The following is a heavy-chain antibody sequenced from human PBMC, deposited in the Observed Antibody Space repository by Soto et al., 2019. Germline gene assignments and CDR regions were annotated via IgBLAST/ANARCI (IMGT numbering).Heavy chain of an antibody. J-gene: IGHJ5*02. D-gene: IGHD6-19*01. CDR1: GGSFSGYY. CDR3: AIMLSRQWLSGRKFDP. Sequence: QVQLQQWGAGLLKPSETLSLTCAVYGGSFSGYYWSWIRQPPGKGLEWIGEINHSGSTNYNPSLTSRVTISVDTSKNHFSLKLSSVTPADTAVYYCAIMLSRQWLSGRKFDPWGQGTLVTVSS. CDR2: INHSGST. V-gene: IGHV4-34*01.